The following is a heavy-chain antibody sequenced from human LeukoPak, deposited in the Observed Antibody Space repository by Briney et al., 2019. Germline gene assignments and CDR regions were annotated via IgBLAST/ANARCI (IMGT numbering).Heavy chain of an antibody. Sequence: PGGSLRLSCAASGYTFSTYWMHWVRQGPEKGLVWVSRLSSDGRVTNYADPVKGRFTISRDNDKNTLYLQIKSQRAEDTAVYYCVRDRPYTRGLSDYWGQGTLVTVST. CDR2: LSSDGRVT. CDR3: VRDRPYTRGLSDY. J-gene: IGHJ4*02. D-gene: IGHD6-19*01. CDR1: GYTFSTYW. V-gene: IGHV3-74*01.